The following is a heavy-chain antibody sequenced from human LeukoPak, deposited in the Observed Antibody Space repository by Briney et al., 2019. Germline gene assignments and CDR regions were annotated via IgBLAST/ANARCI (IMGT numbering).Heavy chain of an antibody. Sequence: SGGPLRLSCVASGFYYNNYGMNWVRQAPGKGLEWVAGITANSAGRYYADSVQGRFTISRDNAKNSLLLQMNSLRAEDTAVYYCARGTPTTRDFDYWGQGTLVTVSS. J-gene: IGHJ4*02. CDR2: ITANSAGR. CDR3: ARGTPTTRDFDY. D-gene: IGHD4-11*01. CDR1: GFYYNNYG. V-gene: IGHV3-21*01.